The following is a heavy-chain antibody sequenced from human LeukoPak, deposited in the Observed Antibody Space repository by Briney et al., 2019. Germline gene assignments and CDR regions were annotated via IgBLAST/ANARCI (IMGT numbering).Heavy chain of an antibody. CDR2: INPSGGST. CDR1: GYTFTSHY. J-gene: IGHJ6*03. CDR3: ARGLAAADHYYYMDV. D-gene: IGHD6-13*01. V-gene: IGHV1-46*01. Sequence: ASVKVSCKASGYTFTSHYMHWVRQAPGQGLEWMGIINPSGGSTSYAQKFQGRVTMTRDMSTSTVYMELSSLRSEDTAVYYCARGLAAADHYYYMDVWGKGTTVTVSS.